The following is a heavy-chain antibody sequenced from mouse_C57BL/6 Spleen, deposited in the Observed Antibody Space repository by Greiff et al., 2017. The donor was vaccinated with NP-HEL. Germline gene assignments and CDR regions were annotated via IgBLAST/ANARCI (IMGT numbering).Heavy chain of an antibody. Sequence: QVHVKQPGAELVKPGASVKMSCKASGYTFTSYWITWVKQRPGQGLEWIGDIYPGSGSTNYNEKFKSKATLTVDTSSSTAYMQLSSLTSEDSAVYDCARPDYYGSSYDFDYWGKGTTLTVSS. J-gene: IGHJ2*01. CDR3: ARPDYYGSSYDFDY. D-gene: IGHD1-1*01. CDR1: GYTFTSYW. V-gene: IGHV1-55*01. CDR2: IYPGSGST.